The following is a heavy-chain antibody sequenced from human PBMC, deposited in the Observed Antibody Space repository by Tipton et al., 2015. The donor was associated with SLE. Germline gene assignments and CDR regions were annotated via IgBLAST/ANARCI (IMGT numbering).Heavy chain of an antibody. CDR2: IYYSGST. Sequence: TLSLTCTVSGGSISSHYWSWIRQPPGKGLEWIGYIYYSGSTNYNPSLKSRVTISVDTSKNQFSLKLSSVTAADTAVYYCARVSTTVVTLRYWGQGTLVTVSS. J-gene: IGHJ4*02. CDR3: ARVSTTVVTLRY. D-gene: IGHD4-23*01. V-gene: IGHV4-59*08. CDR1: GGSISSHY.